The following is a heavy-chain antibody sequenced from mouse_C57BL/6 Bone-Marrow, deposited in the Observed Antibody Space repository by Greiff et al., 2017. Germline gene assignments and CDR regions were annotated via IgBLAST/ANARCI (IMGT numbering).Heavy chain of an antibody. CDR3: ARLAIATIPLYDAMDY. CDR2: ISSGGSYT. V-gene: IGHV5-6*01. J-gene: IGHJ4*01. Sequence: EVKLLESGGDLVKPGGSLKLSCAASGFTFSSYGMSWVRQTPDKRLEWVATISSGGSYTYYPDSVKGRFTMSRDNAKNTLYLQMSSLKSEDSAMFYCARLAIATIPLYDAMDYWGQGTSVTVSS. CDR1: GFTFSSYG.